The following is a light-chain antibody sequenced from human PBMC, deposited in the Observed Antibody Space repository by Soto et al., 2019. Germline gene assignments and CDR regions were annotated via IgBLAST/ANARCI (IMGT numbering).Light chain of an antibody. Sequence: EIVMTQSPATLSVSPGERATLSCRASQSVSINLAWYQQKPGQAPRLLIYGASTRATGIPARFSGSGSGTEFTLTINSLQSEDFAVYYCQHYHNWPPWTFGQGTKVEIK. CDR1: QSVSIN. J-gene: IGKJ1*01. CDR2: GAS. CDR3: QHYHNWPPWT. V-gene: IGKV3-15*01.